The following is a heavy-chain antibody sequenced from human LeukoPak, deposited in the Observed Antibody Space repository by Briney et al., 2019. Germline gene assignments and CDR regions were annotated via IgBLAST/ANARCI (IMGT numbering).Heavy chain of an antibody. J-gene: IGHJ4*02. CDR2: IKEDGSER. V-gene: IGHV3-7*03. CDR3: ARDLGYCTNGVCHTRSDY. CDR1: GFTFNSYW. Sequence: GGSLRLSCAASGFTFNSYWMSWVRQAPGKGLEWVASIKEDGSERQYVDSVKGRFSISRDNTKGSLFLQLNSLRAEDTAVYYCARDLGYCTNGVCHTRSDYWGQGTLVVVSS. D-gene: IGHD2-8*01.